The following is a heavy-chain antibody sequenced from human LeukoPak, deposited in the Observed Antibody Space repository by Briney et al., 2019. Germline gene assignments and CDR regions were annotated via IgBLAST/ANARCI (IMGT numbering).Heavy chain of an antibody. D-gene: IGHD6-13*01. V-gene: IGHV4-59*04. CDR3: ARHRASSSWPFDY. J-gene: IGHJ4*02. CDR2: IYYSGST. CDR1: GGSISSYY. Sequence: SETLSLTCTVSGGSISSYYWSWIRQPPGKGLEWIGYIYYSGSTYYNPSLKSRVTISVDTSKNQFSLKLNSVTAADTAVYYCARHRASSSWPFDYWGQGTLVTVSS.